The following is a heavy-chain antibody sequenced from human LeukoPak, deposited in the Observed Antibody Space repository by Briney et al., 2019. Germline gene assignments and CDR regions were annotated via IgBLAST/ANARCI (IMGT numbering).Heavy chain of an antibody. CDR1: GGSISSSSYY. J-gene: IGHJ6*03. V-gene: IGHV4-39*07. CDR3: AREKYYYDSSGYRDYMDV. CDR2: IYCGST. Sequence: SETLSLTCTVSGGSISSSSYYWGWIRQPPGKGLEWIGSIYCGSTFYNPSLKSRVTISVDTSKNQFSLKLSSVTAADTAVYYCAREKYYYDSSGYRDYMDVWGKGTTVTVSS. D-gene: IGHD3-22*01.